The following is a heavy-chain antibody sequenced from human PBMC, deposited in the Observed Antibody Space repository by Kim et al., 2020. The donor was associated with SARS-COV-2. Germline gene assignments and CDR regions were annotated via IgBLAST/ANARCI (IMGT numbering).Heavy chain of an antibody. V-gene: IGHV4-39*02. CDR2: ISYTWDT. D-gene: IGHD6-19*01. Sequence: SETLSLTCTVSGGSVSSSNYYWGWIRQPPGKGLEWIGNISYTWDTYYNPSLKSPVTISVDTSKNHISLKLSSLTAADIAVYYCARLEYSSSSRLFDPWGQGSLITVSS. CDR3: ARLEYSSSSRLFDP. CDR1: GGSVSSSNYY. J-gene: IGHJ5*02.